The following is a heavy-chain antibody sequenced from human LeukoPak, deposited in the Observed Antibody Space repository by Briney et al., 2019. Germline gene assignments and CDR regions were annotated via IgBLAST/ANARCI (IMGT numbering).Heavy chain of an antibody. J-gene: IGHJ5*02. CDR3: ASLPTTVTNSAPNNWFDP. V-gene: IGHV3-23*01. Sequence: GGSLRLSCAASGFTFSSYAMSWVRQAPGKGLERVSAIGGSGDSTYYADPVKSRCTITRDNSRNTLYPQMNSLSAEDTAAYYCASLPTTVTNSAPNNWFDPWGQGTLVTVSS. D-gene: IGHD4-17*01. CDR1: GFTFSSYA. CDR2: IGGSGDST.